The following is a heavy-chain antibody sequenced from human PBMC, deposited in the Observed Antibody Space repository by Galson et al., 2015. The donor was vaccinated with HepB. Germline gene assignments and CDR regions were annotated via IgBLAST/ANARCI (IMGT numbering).Heavy chain of an antibody. J-gene: IGHJ3*02. CDR1: GYSFTSYW. CDR3: ARSTLSWYSGSYRNAFDI. CDR2: IYPGDSDT. Sequence: QSGAEVKKPGESLKISCKGSGYSFTSYWIGWVRQMPGKGLEWMGIIYPGDSDTRYSPSFQGQVTISADKSISTAYLQWSSLKASDTAMYYCARSTLSWYSGSYRNAFDIWGQGTMVTVSS. V-gene: IGHV5-51*01. D-gene: IGHD1-26*01.